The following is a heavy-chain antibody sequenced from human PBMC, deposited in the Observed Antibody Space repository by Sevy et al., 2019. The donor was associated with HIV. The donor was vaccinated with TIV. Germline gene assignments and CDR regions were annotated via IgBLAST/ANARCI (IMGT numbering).Heavy chain of an antibody. D-gene: IGHD5-18*01. CDR2: ISWNSDYI. CDR3: ARGGYSYVGVPDAFDI. V-gene: IGHV3-9*03. CDR1: GFTFDDYA. J-gene: IGHJ3*02. Sequence: GWSLRLSCAVSGFTFDDYAMQWVRQVPGKGLEWISGISWNSDYIGYADSVKGRFTISRNNAKNSLYLQMDSLRAEDMAVYYCARGGYSYVGVPDAFDIWGQGTMVTVSS.